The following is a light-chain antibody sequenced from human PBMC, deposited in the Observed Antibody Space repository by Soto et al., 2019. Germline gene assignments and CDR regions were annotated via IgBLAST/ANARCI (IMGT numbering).Light chain of an antibody. CDR1: QGISSY. J-gene: IGKJ5*01. CDR2: AAS. V-gene: IGKV1-9*01. Sequence: DLQLTQSPSFLSASVGDRVTITCRASQGISSYLAWYQQKPGKAPKVLIYAASTLQSGVPSRFSGSGSGTEFTLTISSLQPEDFATYYCQQLNSYPRTFGQGTRLEIK. CDR3: QQLNSYPRT.